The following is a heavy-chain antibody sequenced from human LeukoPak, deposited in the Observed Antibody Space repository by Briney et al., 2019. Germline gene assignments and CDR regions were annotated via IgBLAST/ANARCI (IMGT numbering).Heavy chain of an antibody. D-gene: IGHD6-13*01. J-gene: IGHJ4*02. CDR3: AKALRSSWYYFDY. Sequence: GGSLRLSCAAYGFTFSSYAMSWVRQAPGKGLEWVSTISGSGGNTYYADSVKGRFTISRDNSKDTLYLQMNSLRAEDTALYYCAKALRSSWYYFDYWGQGTLVTVSS. CDR2: ISGSGGNT. CDR1: GFTFSSYA. V-gene: IGHV3-23*01.